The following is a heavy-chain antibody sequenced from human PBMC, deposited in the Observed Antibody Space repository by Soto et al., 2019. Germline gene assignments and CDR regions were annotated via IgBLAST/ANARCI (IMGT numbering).Heavy chain of an antibody. CDR3: ARGGDTTSFDP. CDR2: SNHSGST. V-gene: IGHV4-34*01. D-gene: IGHD1-1*01. CDR1: GGSFSGYY. Sequence: QVQLQQWGAGLLKPSETLSLTCAVYGGSFSGYYWSWIRQPPGKGLEWFGESNHSGSTNYNPSLKSRVTISVVTSKNQFSLKLSSVTAADTAVYYCARGGDTTSFDPWGQGTLVTVSS. J-gene: IGHJ5*02.